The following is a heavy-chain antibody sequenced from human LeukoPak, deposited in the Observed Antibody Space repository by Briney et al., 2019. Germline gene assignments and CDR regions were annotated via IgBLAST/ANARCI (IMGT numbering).Heavy chain of an antibody. CDR3: ASFRGYSSGWYWRY. Sequence: SETLSLTCAVYGGSFSGYYWSWIRQPPGKGLEWIGEINHSGSTNYNPSLKSRVTISVDTSKNQFSLKLSSVTAADTAVSYCASFRGYSSGWYWRYWGQGTLVTVSS. CDR1: GGSFSGYY. J-gene: IGHJ4*02. CDR2: INHSGST. D-gene: IGHD6-19*01. V-gene: IGHV4-34*01.